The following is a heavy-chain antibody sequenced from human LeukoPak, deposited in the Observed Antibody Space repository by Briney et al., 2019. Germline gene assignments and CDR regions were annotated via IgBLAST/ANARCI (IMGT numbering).Heavy chain of an antibody. V-gene: IGHV3-23*01. J-gene: IGHJ4*02. CDR2: ISTTDATT. D-gene: IGHD5-12*01. CDR1: GFTFSNYA. Sequence: GGSLRLSCAASGFTFSNYAMNWVRQAPGKGLEWVSGISTTDATTSYADSVKGRFTISRDNSKNTLYLQVDCLKAEDTAKDYCAKDISGYDFFDCWGQGTQVTVSS. CDR3: AKDISGYDFFDC.